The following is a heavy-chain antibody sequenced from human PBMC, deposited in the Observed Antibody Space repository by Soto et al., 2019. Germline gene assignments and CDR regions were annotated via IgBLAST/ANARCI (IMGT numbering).Heavy chain of an antibody. CDR2: IDPSDSYT. CDR1: GYSFTSYW. Sequence: ESLKISCKGSGYSFTSYWISWVRQIPGKGLEWMGRIDPSDSYTNYSPSFQGHVTISADKSISTAYLQWSSLKASDTAMYYCARGTVVPAAIQGYYYYGMDVWGQGTTVTVSS. CDR3: ARGTVVPAAIQGYYYYGMDV. J-gene: IGHJ6*02. D-gene: IGHD2-2*02. V-gene: IGHV5-10-1*01.